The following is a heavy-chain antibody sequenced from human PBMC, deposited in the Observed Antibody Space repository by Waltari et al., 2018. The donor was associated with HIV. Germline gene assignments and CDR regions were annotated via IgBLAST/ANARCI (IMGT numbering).Heavy chain of an antibody. J-gene: IGHJ4*02. Sequence: QVQLVESGGGVVQPGRSLRLSCAASGLTFSSYGMHWVRQAPGKGLEWVVVIWYDGSNKYYADSVKGRFTISRDNSKNTLYLQMNSLRAEDTAVYYCASSTNSWPFDYWGQGTLVTVSS. D-gene: IGHD6-13*01. CDR1: GLTFSSYG. CDR3: ASSTNSWPFDY. V-gene: IGHV3-33*01. CDR2: IWYDGSNK.